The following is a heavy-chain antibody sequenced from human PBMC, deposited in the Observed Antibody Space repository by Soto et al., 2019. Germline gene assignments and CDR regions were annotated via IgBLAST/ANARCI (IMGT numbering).Heavy chain of an antibody. J-gene: IGHJ5*02. CDR1: GGSINSYY. Sequence: QVQLQESGPGLVKPSETLSLTCSVSGGSINSYYWSWIRQPPGKGLEWIGYIYYTGSTNYNPSLKSRVTMSLDTSKIQFSLKLSSVTAADTAVYYCAKSRREYCSGGSCFVNWFDPWGQGTLVTVSS. CDR2: IYYTGST. V-gene: IGHV4-59*01. D-gene: IGHD2-15*01. CDR3: AKSRREYCSGGSCFVNWFDP.